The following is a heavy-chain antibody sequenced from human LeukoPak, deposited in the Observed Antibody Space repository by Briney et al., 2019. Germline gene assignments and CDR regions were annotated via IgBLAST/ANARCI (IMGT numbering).Heavy chain of an antibody. V-gene: IGHV3-21*01. CDR2: ISSSSTYI. CDR1: GFTFSSYS. J-gene: IGHJ6*03. D-gene: IGHD3-22*01. CDR3: AKVGYFDSSGYYWAYYYYYMDV. Sequence: GGSLRLSCAASGFTFSSYSMNWVRQAPGKGLEWVSSISSSSTYIYYADSVKGRFTISRDNAKNSLYLQMDSLRAEDTAVYYCAKVGYFDSSGYYWAYYYYYMDVWGKGTTVTISS.